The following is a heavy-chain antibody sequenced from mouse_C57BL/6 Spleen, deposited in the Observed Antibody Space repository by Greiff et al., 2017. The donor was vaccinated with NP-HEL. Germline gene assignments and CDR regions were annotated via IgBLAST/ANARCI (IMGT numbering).Heavy chain of an antibody. CDR1: GFTFSDYG. CDR3: ARGDSNYAGYYAMDY. J-gene: IGHJ4*01. CDR2: ISNLAYSI. D-gene: IGHD2-5*01. V-gene: IGHV5-15*01. Sequence: EVQLQESGGGLVQPGGSLKLSCAASGFTFSDYGMAWVRQAPRKGPEWVAFISNLAYSIYYADTVTGRFTISRENAKNTLYLEMSSLRSEYTAMYYCARGDSNYAGYYAMDYWGQGTSVTVSS.